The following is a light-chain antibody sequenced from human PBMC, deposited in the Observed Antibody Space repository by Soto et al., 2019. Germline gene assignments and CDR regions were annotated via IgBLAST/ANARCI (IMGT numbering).Light chain of an antibody. CDR3: ESWDETLDGLYV. CDR2: EPD. J-gene: IGLJ1*01. Sequence: QSVLPQPPSVSGTPGQRVTISCSGSSSNVAINPVNWYQHLPGAAPRLLIYEPDRRSSGVPDRFSASKSGTSASLAISGLTSEDEADYYCESWDETLDGLYVFGTGTKVTAL. V-gene: IGLV1-44*01. CDR1: SSNVAINP.